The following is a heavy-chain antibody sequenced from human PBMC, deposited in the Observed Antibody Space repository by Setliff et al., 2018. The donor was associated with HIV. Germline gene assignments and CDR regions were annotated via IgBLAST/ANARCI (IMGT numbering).Heavy chain of an antibody. CDR1: GGSLSSSNW. J-gene: IGHJ5*02. D-gene: IGHD3-10*01. Sequence: PSETLSLTCAVSGGSLSSSNWWSWVRQPPGKGREWIGEIYHSGGTNYNPSLKSRVTISLDKSKNHFSLELRSVTAADTAVYYCARVITMVWTTFDPWGQGTLVTVSS. V-gene: IGHV4-4*02. CDR2: IYHSGGT. CDR3: ARVITMVWTTFDP.